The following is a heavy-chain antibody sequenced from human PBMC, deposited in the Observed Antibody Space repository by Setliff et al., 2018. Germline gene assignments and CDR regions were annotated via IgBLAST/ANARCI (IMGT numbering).Heavy chain of an antibody. CDR3: ATLTGDRGVDY. V-gene: IGHV4-34*01. CDR2: INHSGNT. Sequence: PSETLSLTCAVYGGSFSGYYWSWIRQPPGKGLEWIGEINHSGNTNYDPSLKSRVTLSVDTSKNQFSLKLSSVTAADTAVYYCATLTGDRGVDYWGQGRLVTVSS. J-gene: IGHJ4*02. CDR1: GGSFSGYY. D-gene: IGHD7-27*01.